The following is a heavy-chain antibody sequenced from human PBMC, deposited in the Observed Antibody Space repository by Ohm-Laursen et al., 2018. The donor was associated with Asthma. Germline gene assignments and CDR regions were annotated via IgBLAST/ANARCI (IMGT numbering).Heavy chain of an antibody. V-gene: IGHV1-18*04. CDR1: GYSLSSNA. Sequence: ASVKVSCKASGYSLSSNAISWVRQAPGRRPEWMGWIYIRNTNYAPKFRDRITLSTDTSTNTAYMDLRSLRSDDTAVYYCVRDVVDRFDFWGQGSLVIVSS. D-gene: IGHD2-21*01. CDR3: VRDVVDRFDF. CDR2: IYIRNT. J-gene: IGHJ4*02.